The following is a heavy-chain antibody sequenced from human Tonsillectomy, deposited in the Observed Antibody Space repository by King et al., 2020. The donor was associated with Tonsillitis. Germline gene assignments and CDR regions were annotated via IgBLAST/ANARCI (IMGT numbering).Heavy chain of an antibody. Sequence: QLVQSGAEVKKPGASVKVSCKASGYTFTGYYMHWVRQAPGQGLEWRGWINPNSGGTNYAQKFQGRVTMTRDTSISTAYMELSRLRSDDTAVYYCARELGCSITSCYSKWFDPWGQGTLVTVSS. CDR3: ARELGCSITSCYSKWFDP. CDR1: GYTFTGYY. CDR2: INPNSGGT. D-gene: IGHD2-2*01. J-gene: IGHJ5*02. V-gene: IGHV1-2*02.